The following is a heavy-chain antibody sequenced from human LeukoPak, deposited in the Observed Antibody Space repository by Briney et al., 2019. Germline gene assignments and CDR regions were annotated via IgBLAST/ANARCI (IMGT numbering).Heavy chain of an antibody. Sequence: GGSLRLSCAASGFTFSSYGMHWVRQAPGKGLEWVAVVSYDGSNKYYADSVKGRFTISRDNSKNTLYLQMNSLRAEDTAVYYCAKGWRGGYYYVFDYWGQGTLVTVSS. CDR2: VSYDGSNK. D-gene: IGHD3-22*01. J-gene: IGHJ4*02. CDR1: GFTFSSYG. CDR3: AKGWRGGYYYVFDY. V-gene: IGHV3-30*18.